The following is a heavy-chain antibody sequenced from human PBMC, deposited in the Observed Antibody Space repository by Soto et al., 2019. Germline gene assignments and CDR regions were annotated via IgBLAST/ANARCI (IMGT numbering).Heavy chain of an antibody. V-gene: IGHV3-7*01. Sequence: HPGGSLRLSCAASGFTFSSYWMSWVRQAPGKGLEWVANIKQDGSEKYYVDSVKGRFTISRDNAKNSLYLQMNSLRAEDTAVYYCARAAVVVVPAAKPPHYFDYWGQGTLVTVSS. CDR2: IKQDGSEK. CDR1: GFTFSSYW. CDR3: ARAAVVVVPAAKPPHYFDY. J-gene: IGHJ4*02. D-gene: IGHD2-2*01.